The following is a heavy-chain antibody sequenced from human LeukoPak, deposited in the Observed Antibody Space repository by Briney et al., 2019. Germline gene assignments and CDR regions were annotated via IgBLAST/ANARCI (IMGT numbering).Heavy chain of an antibody. CDR1: GFTFDDYA. J-gene: IGHJ1*01. CDR2: ISWNSDNT. V-gene: IGHV3-9*01. CDR3: AGPLGSPYFHH. D-gene: IGHD3-10*01. Sequence: GGSLRLSCAASGFTFDDYAMHWVRQVPGKGLEWVSGISWNSDNTGYAESVKGRFTISRGNAKNSLYLQMSSLRVEDTAVYYCAGPLGSPYFHHWGQGTLVTVSS.